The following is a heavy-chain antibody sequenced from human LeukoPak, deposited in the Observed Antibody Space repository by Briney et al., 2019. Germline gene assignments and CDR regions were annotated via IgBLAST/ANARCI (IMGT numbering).Heavy chain of an antibody. D-gene: IGHD6-13*01. V-gene: IGHV3-23*01. J-gene: IGHJ5*02. CDR1: GLSFTNYA. CDR2: LTGYGGA. Sequence: GGSLRLSCEASGLSFTNYAMMWVRQAPGKGLQWISTLTGYGGAYYADSGEGRFIISRDISKNTMFLQMYSLRAEDTAVYYWAKGAAAGKVDWFDPWGQGTLVTVSS. CDR3: AKGAAAGKVDWFDP.